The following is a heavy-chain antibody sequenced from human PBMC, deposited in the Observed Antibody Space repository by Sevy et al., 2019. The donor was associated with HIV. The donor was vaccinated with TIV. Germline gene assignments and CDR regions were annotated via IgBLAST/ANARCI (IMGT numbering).Heavy chain of an antibody. Sequence: SETLSLTCTVSGGSISSGGYYWSWIRQHPGKGLEWIGYIYYSGSTYYNPSLKSRVTISVDTSKNQFSLKLSSVTAAETAVYYCARERNYYGSGSYSPPINWGQGTLVTVSS. CDR1: GGSISSGGYY. CDR2: IYYSGST. J-gene: IGHJ4*02. D-gene: IGHD3-10*01. V-gene: IGHV4-31*03. CDR3: ARERNYYGSGSYSPPIN.